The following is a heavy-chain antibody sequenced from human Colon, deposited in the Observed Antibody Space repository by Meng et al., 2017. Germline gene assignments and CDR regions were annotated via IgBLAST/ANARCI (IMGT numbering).Heavy chain of an antibody. CDR3: ARENDSGNSYDH. Sequence: QWRWRGSGPGMVKPLGTPSPTFAGPGPSISRSNWWTWVRQAPGKGLEWIGEIYHIGSTNYNPSLKSRVTILVDESKNEFSLKLTSVTAADTAVYYCARENDSGNSYDHWGRGTLVTVSS. CDR2: IYHIGST. CDR1: GPSISRSNW. D-gene: IGHD3-10*01. V-gene: IGHV4-4*02. J-gene: IGHJ4*02.